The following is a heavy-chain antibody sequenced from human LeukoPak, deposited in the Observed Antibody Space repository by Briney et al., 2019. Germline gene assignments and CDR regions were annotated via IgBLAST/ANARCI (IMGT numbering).Heavy chain of an antibody. Sequence: GGSLRLSCAASGFTFSSYAMGWVRQAPGKGLEWVSAISGSGGSTYYADSVKGRFTISRDNSKNTLYLQMNSLRAEDTAVYYCAKGGGRYDSSGYPYYFDYWGQGTLVTVSS. J-gene: IGHJ4*02. CDR3: AKGGGRYDSSGYPYYFDY. V-gene: IGHV3-23*01. CDR2: ISGSGGST. D-gene: IGHD3-22*01. CDR1: GFTFSSYA.